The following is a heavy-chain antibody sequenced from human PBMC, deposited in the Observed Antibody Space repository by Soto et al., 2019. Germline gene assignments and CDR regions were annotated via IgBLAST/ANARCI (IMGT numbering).Heavy chain of an antibody. J-gene: IGHJ4*02. Sequence: GGSLRLSCAASGFTFTGNDMNWVRQAPGKGLEWVAVIWYDGSNKYYADSVKGRFTISRDNSKNTLYLQMNSLRAEDTAVYSCAKDRRLLILYHFDSWGQGTLVTVSS. CDR1: GFTFTGND. CDR3: AKDRRLLILYHFDS. CDR2: IWYDGSNK. D-gene: IGHD1-1*01. V-gene: IGHV3-33*06.